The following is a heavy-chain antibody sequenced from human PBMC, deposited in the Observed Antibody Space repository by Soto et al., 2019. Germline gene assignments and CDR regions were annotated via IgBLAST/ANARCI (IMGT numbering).Heavy chain of an antibody. Sequence: GESLKISCKTSGYSFISYWVAWVRQLPGKGLEWMGTFYPGDSTSTYSPSFQGQVTISVDNSISTAYLQLSSLKASDTAMYYCARIIGYCRNNDCSWTFDIWGQGTMVTVS. CDR1: GYSFISYW. V-gene: IGHV5-51*01. CDR3: ARIIGYCRNNDCSWTFDI. D-gene: IGHD2-15*01. CDR2: FYPGDSTS. J-gene: IGHJ3*02.